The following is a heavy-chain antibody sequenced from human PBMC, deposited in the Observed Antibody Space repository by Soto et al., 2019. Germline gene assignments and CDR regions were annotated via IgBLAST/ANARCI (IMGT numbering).Heavy chain of an antibody. CDR2: TYYRSKWYN. Sequence: PSQTLSLTCAISGDSVSSNSAAWNCIRQSPSRGLEWLGRTYYRSKWYNDYAVSVKSRITINPDTSKNQFSLQLNSVTPEDTAVYYCARGYYGSGSDDGLESNFDYWGQGTLVTVSS. J-gene: IGHJ4*02. CDR1: GDSVSSNSAA. D-gene: IGHD3-10*01. CDR3: ARGYYGSGSDDGLESNFDY. V-gene: IGHV6-1*01.